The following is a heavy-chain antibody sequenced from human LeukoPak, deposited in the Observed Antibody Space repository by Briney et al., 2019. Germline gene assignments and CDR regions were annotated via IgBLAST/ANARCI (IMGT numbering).Heavy chain of an antibody. V-gene: IGHV4-61*01. Sequence: RASETLSLTCAVSGASVSGSNYYWGWIRQPPGKGLEWIGNIYYSGSTNYNPSLKSRVTISVDTSKNQFSLKLSSVTAADTAVYYCARAREDYYDSSGYFTYYFDYWGQGTLVTVSS. D-gene: IGHD3-22*01. J-gene: IGHJ4*02. CDR1: GASVSGSNYY. CDR2: IYYSGST. CDR3: ARAREDYYDSSGYFTYYFDY.